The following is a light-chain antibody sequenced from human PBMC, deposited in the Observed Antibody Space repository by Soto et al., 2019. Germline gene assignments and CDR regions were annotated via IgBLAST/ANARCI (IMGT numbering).Light chain of an antibody. V-gene: IGLV2-14*01. CDR2: DVS. CDR1: SSDVGGYNY. J-gene: IGLJ1*01. Sequence: HSVLAQPASVSGSPGQSITISCTGTSSDVGGYNYVSWYQQHPGKAPKLMIYDVSYWPSGVSNRFSGSKSGNTASLTISGLQAEDEADYYCSSYTNSSPFVFGTGTKVTVL. CDR3: SSYTNSSPFV.